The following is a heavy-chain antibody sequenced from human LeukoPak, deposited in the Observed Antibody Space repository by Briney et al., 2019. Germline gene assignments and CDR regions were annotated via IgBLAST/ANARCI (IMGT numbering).Heavy chain of an antibody. CDR1: GFTFSSYA. CDR3: ARVEHRELLGAFDI. Sequence: GGSLRLSCAASGFTFSSYAMSWVRQAPGKGLEWVGRIRSTANGYATAYAASVKGRFTISRDDSKNTAYLQMDSLKTEDTAVYYCARVEHRELLGAFDIWGQGTKVTVSS. CDR2: IRSTANGYAT. J-gene: IGHJ3*02. V-gene: IGHV3-73*01. D-gene: IGHD1-26*01.